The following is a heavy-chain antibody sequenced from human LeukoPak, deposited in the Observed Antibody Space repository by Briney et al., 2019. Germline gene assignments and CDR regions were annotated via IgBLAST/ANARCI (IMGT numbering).Heavy chain of an antibody. CDR1: GGSISSGGYS. CDR3: ARSIVVVPAASGRFDP. Sequence: SQTLSLTCAVSGGSISSGGYSWSWIRQPPGKGLEWIGYIYHSGSTYYNPSLKSRVTISVDRSKNQFSLKLSSVTAADTAVYYCARSIVVVPAASGRFDPWGQGTLVTVSS. D-gene: IGHD2-2*01. CDR2: IYHSGST. J-gene: IGHJ5*02. V-gene: IGHV4-30-2*01.